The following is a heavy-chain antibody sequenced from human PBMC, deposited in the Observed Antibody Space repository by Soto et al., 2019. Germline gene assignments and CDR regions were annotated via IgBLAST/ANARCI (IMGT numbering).Heavy chain of an antibody. CDR2: IYYSGST. J-gene: IGHJ6*02. CDR3: ASAGPYYYYGMDV. Sequence: SETLSLTCTVSGGSISSGDYYWSWIRQPPGKGLEWIGYIYYSGSTYYNPSLKSRVTISVDTSKNQFSLKLSSVTAADTAVYYCASAGPYYYYGMDVWGQGTTVTVSS. CDR1: GGSISSGDYY. D-gene: IGHD6-13*01. V-gene: IGHV4-30-4*01.